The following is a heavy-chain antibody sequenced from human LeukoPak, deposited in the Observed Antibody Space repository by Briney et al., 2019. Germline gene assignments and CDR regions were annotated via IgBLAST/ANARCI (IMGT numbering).Heavy chain of an antibody. CDR1: GFTFGDYA. CDR3: TRGPPSTVVTPPGY. V-gene: IGHV3-49*03. D-gene: IGHD4-23*01. Sequence: GGSLRLSCTASGFTFGDYAMSWFRQAPGKGLEWVGFIRSKAYGGTTEYAASVRGRFTISRDDSKSIAYLQMNSLKTEDTAVYYCTRGPPSTVVTPPGYWGQGTLVTVSS. CDR2: IRSKAYGGTT. J-gene: IGHJ4*02.